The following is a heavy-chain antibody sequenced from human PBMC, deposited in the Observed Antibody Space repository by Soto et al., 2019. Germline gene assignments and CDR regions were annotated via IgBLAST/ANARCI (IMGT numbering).Heavy chain of an antibody. V-gene: IGHV3-53*02. CDR2: TFTGGST. D-gene: IGHD1-26*01. CDR3: AKKPPSSSQGWAGGMDV. CDR1: GFSVTTNY. J-gene: IGHJ6*02. Sequence: EVQLVETGGGLIQPGGSLRLSCLASGFSVTTNYIIWVRQPPGKGLEWVSTTFTGGSTHYADSVKGRFSISRDNSKNTVYLQMNNLRVEDTAVYYCAKKPPSSSQGWAGGMDVWGQGTTVSVSS.